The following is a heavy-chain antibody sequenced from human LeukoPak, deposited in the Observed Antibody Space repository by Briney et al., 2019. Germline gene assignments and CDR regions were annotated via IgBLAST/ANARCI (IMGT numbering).Heavy chain of an antibody. CDR3: ARGGYSYGYVGYYGMDV. V-gene: IGHV4-31*03. J-gene: IGHJ6*02. Sequence: NPSQTLSLTCTVSGGSISSGGYYWSWIRQHPGKGLEWIGYIYYSGSTYYNPSLKSRVTISVDTSKNQFSLKLSSVTAADTAVYYCARGGYSYGYVGYYGMDVWGQGTTVTVSS. CDR1: GGSISSGGYY. CDR2: IYYSGST. D-gene: IGHD5-18*01.